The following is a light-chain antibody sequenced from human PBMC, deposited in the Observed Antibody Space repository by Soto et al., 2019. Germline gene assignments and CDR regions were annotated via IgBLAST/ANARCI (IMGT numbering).Light chain of an antibody. CDR1: QGMSGY. V-gene: IGKV1-9*01. CDR3: QQLDSYPLT. CDR2: AAS. J-gene: IGKJ5*01. Sequence: DIPLTQSPSFLSASVGDRVTITCRASQGMSGYVAWYQQKPGKAPKLLIYAASSLQSGVPSRFSGSGSGTEFTLTISSLQPEDIATYYCQQLDSYPLTFGQGTRLEIK.